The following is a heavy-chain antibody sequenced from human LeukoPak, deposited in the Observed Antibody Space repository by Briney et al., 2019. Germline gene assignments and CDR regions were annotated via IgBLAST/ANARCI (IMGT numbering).Heavy chain of an antibody. CDR2: ILYDGSNK. V-gene: IGHV3-30*04. CDR3: ARDMRLGYCSSTSCYAGGGFDY. Sequence: PGGSLRLSCAASGFTFSSYAMHWVRQAPGKGLEWVAVILYDGSNKYYADSVKGRFTISRDNSKNTLYLQMNSLRAEDTAVYYCARDMRLGYCSSTSCYAGGGFDYWGQGTLVTVSS. D-gene: IGHD2-2*01. J-gene: IGHJ4*02. CDR1: GFTFSSYA.